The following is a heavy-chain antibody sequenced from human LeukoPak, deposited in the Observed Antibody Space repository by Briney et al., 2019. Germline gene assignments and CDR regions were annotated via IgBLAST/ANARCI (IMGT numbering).Heavy chain of an antibody. J-gene: IGHJ6*02. V-gene: IGHV4-61*02. CDR2: IYTSGST. D-gene: IGHD6-6*01. CDR1: GGSISSGSYY. CDR3: ARDSGWQLAQSGTYYYYGMDV. Sequence: PSQTLSLTCTVSGGSISSGSYYWSWIRQPAGKGLEWIGRIYTSGSTNYNPPLKSRVTISVDTSKNQFSLKLSSVTAADTAVYYCARDSGWQLAQSGTYYYYGMDVWGQGTTVTVSS.